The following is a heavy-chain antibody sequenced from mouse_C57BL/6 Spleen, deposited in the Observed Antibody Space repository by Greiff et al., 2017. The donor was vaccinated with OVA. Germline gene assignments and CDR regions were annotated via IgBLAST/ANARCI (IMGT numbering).Heavy chain of an antibody. J-gene: IGHJ1*03. D-gene: IGHD1-1*01. CDR2: IDPSDSEP. CDR1: GYTFTSYW. Sequence: VQLQQPGAELVRPGSSVKLSCKASGYTFTSYWMHWVKQRPIQGLEWIGNIDPSDSEPHYHQKFKDKATLTVDKSSSTAYMQLSSLTSEDSAVYYCASHYYGSSPLYFDVWGTGTTVTVSS. CDR3: ASHYYGSSPLYFDV. V-gene: IGHV1-52*01.